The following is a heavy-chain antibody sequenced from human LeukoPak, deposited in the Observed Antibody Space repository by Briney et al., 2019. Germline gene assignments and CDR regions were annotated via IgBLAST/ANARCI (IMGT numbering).Heavy chain of an antibody. CDR3: ARAQSGNLNWFDP. CDR2: IIPILGIA. D-gene: IGHD3-10*01. Sequence: ASVKVSCKASGYTFTSYGISWVRQAPGQGLEWMGRIIPILGIANYAQKFQGRVTITADKSTSTAYMELSSLRSEDTAVYYCARAQSGNLNWFDPWGQGTLVTVSS. J-gene: IGHJ5*02. V-gene: IGHV1-69*04. CDR1: GYTFTSYG.